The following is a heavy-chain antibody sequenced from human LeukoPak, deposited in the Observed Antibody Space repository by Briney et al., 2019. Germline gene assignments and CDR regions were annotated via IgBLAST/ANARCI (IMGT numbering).Heavy chain of an antibody. J-gene: IGHJ2*01. CDR2: ISSSSTTI. CDR1: GFTFSAYE. V-gene: IGHV3-48*03. D-gene: IGHD2-21*02. Sequence: AGGSLRLSCAGSGFTFSAYEMNWVRQAPGKGLEWLSYISSSSTTIYYADSVKGRFSISRDNAKNSLYLQMNSLRADDTAIYYCARNSYCGGDRYSGWWYFDLWGRGTLVTVSS. CDR3: ARNSYCGGDRYSGWWYFDL.